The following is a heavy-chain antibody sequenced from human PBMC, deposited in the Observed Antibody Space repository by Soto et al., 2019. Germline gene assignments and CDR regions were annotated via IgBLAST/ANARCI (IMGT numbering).Heavy chain of an antibody. D-gene: IGHD3-9*01. CDR3: ATSPLRYFDWFDP. V-gene: IGHV5-51*01. J-gene: IGHJ5*02. CDR2: IYPGDSDT. Sequence: AESLITSCKGSGYSFTKYWIVWVLQMPGKGLEWMGIIYPGDSDTIYSPSFQGQVTISADKSISTAYLQWSSLKASDTAIYYCATSPLRYFDWFDPWGQGTLVTVSS. CDR1: GYSFTKYW.